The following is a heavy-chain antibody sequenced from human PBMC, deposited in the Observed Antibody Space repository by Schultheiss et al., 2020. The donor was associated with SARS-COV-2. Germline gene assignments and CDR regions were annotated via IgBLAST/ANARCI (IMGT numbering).Heavy chain of an antibody. D-gene: IGHD5-18*01. CDR1: GFTFSSYE. CDR2: ISGSGGST. CDR3: ASETQYSYGPFYYYYYGMDV. V-gene: IGHV3-23*01. J-gene: IGHJ6*02. Sequence: GGSLRLSCAASGFTFSSYEMNWVRQAPGKGLEWVSAISGSGGSTYYADSVKGRFTISRDNSKNTLYLQMNSLRAEDTAVYYCASETQYSYGPFYYYYYGMDVWGQGTTVTVSS.